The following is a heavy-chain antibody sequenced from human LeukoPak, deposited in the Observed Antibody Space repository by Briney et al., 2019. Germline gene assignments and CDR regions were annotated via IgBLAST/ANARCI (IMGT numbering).Heavy chain of an antibody. J-gene: IGHJ6*03. Sequence: PGGSLRLSCAASGFTFSSYSMNWVRQAPGKGLEWVSYISNSSSTIYYADSVKGRFTISRDNAKNSLYLQMNSLRAEDTAVYYCARVPRYRYYYYMDVWGKGTTVTISS. CDR1: GFTFSSYS. V-gene: IGHV3-48*01. CDR3: ARVPRYRYYYYMDV. D-gene: IGHD3-9*01. CDR2: ISNSSSTI.